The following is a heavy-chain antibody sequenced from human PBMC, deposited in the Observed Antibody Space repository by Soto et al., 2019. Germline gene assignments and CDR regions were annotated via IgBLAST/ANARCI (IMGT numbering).Heavy chain of an antibody. CDR1: GGSISSGGYY. J-gene: IGHJ5*02. CDR3: ARAGRRTILTLNWFDP. Sequence: QVQLQESGPGLVKPSQTLFLTCTVSGGSISSGGYYWSWIRQHPGKGLEWIGYIYYSGSTYYNPSLKSRVTISVDTSKNQFSLKLSSVTAADTAVYYCARAGRRTILTLNWFDPWGQGTLVTVSS. D-gene: IGHD2-21*01. CDR2: IYYSGST. V-gene: IGHV4-31*03.